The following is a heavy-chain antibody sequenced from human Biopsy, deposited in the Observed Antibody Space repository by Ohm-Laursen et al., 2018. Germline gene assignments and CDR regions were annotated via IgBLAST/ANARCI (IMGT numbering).Heavy chain of an antibody. Sequence: SETLSLTCTVSGGSISSSITYYWAWLRQPPGKGLEWIGSIYNTETTFYNPSLKSRVTISVDTSTNQFSLKVPSVTAADTALYFCARHPTGFWFDPWGHGTLVTVSS. CDR1: GGSISSSITYY. V-gene: IGHV4-39*01. J-gene: IGHJ5*02. CDR3: ARHPTGFWFDP. CDR2: IYNTETT.